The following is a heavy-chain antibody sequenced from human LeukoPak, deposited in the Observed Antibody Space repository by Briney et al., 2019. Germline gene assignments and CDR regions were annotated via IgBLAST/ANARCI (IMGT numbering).Heavy chain of an antibody. Sequence: SETLSLTCAVYGGSFSGYYWSWIRQPPGKGLEWIGEINHSGSTNYKPSLKSRVTVSVDTSKNQFFLKLSSVTAADTAVYYCAAADPGRYFDYWGQGTLVTVSS. J-gene: IGHJ4*02. V-gene: IGHV4-34*01. CDR2: INHSGST. D-gene: IGHD6-13*01. CDR3: AAADPGRYFDY. CDR1: GGSFSGYY.